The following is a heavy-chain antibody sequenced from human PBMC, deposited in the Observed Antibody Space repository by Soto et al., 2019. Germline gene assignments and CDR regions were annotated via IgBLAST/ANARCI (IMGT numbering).Heavy chain of an antibody. CDR2: IYYSGST. D-gene: IGHD2-2*01. Sequence: TLSLTCTVSGGSITSGRYSWSCIRQHPGQGLEWFGYIYYSGSTYYNPSLKSRVTISVDTSKNQFSLKLSSVTAADTAVYYCARWIGYCISTSCYAGGGGYYYGMDVWGQGTTVT. CDR3: ARWIGYCISTSCYAGGGGYYYGMDV. J-gene: IGHJ6*02. CDR1: GGSITSGRYS. V-gene: IGHV4-31*03.